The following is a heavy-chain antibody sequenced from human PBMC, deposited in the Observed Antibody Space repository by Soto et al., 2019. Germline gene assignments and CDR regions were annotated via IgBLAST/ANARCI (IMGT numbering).Heavy chain of an antibody. CDR2: IVVGSGNT. J-gene: IGHJ6*03. Sequence: SVKVSCKASGFTFTSSAMQWVRQARGQRLEWIGWIVVGSGNTNYAQKFQERVTITRDMSTSTAYMELSSLRSEDTAVYYCARGSDYGDLRGGYYYYYMDVWGKGTTVTVSS. V-gene: IGHV1-58*02. CDR3: ARGSDYGDLRGGYYYYYMDV. CDR1: GFTFTSSA. D-gene: IGHD4-17*01.